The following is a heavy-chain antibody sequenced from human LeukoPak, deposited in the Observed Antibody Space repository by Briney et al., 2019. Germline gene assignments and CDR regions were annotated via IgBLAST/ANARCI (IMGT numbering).Heavy chain of an antibody. CDR2: INTNTGNP. D-gene: IGHD2-2*01. CDR3: ARGSVVVVPAARPFGY. Sequence: ASVKVSCKASGYTFTSYAMNWVRQAPGQGLEWMGWINTNTGNPTYAQGFTGRFVFSLDTSVSTAYLQISSLKAEDTAVYYCARGSVVVVPAARPFGYRGQGTLVTVSS. J-gene: IGHJ4*02. CDR1: GYTFTSYA. V-gene: IGHV7-4-1*02.